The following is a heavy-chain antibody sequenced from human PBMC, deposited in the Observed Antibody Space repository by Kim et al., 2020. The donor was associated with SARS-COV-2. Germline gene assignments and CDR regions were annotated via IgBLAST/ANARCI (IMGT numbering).Heavy chain of an antibody. J-gene: IGHJ6*02. CDR1: GFTFSSYE. V-gene: IGHV3-48*03. CDR3: ARGCTNGVCGDYYYYYGMDV. CDR2: ISSSGSTI. D-gene: IGHD2-8*01. Sequence: GGSLRLSCAASGFTFSSYEMNWVRQAPGKGLEWVSYISSSGSTIYYADSVKGRFTISRDNAKNSLYLQMNSLRAEDTAVYYCARGCTNGVCGDYYYYYGMDVWGQGTTVTVSS.